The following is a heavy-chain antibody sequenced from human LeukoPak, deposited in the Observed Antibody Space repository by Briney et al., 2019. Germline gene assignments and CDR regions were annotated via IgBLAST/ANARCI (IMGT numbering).Heavy chain of an antibody. J-gene: IGHJ6*02. D-gene: IGHD2-15*01. V-gene: IGHV3-48*01. CDR2: ISTESSTM. Sequence: GGSLRLSCAASGFTFSIYSMTWVRQAPGKGLEWVSYISTESSTMYYADSVRGRFTVSRDNSKNTLYLRMDSLRVEDMAVYYCTRRVAATDYLGMDVWGQGTTVTVSS. CDR3: TRRVAATDYLGMDV. CDR1: GFTFSIYS.